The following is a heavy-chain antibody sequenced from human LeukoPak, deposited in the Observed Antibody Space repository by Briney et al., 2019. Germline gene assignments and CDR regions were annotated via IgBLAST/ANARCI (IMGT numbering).Heavy chain of an antibody. D-gene: IGHD2-2*01. Sequence: PGGSLRLSCAASGFTFSSYSMNWVRQAPGKGLEWVSYISSSSSTIYYADSVKGRFTISRDNAKNSLYLQMNSLRAEDTAVYYCARGSSNIVVVPAAHMDVWGKGTTVTVSS. CDR1: GFTFSSYS. CDR2: ISSSSSTI. J-gene: IGHJ6*03. CDR3: ARGSSNIVVVPAAHMDV. V-gene: IGHV3-48*01.